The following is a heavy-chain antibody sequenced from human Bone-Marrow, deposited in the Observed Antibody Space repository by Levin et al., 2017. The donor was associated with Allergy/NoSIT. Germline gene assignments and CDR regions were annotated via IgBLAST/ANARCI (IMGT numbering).Heavy chain of an antibody. Sequence: LSLTCAASGFTFSSYEMNWVRQAPGKGLEWVSYISSSGSTIYYADSVKGRFTISRDNAKNSLYLQMNSLRAEDTAVYYCARESRYSGSYPGEWGYYYYYGMDVWGQGTTVTVSS. CDR1: GFTFSSYE. CDR3: ARESRYSGSYPGEWGYYYYYGMDV. CDR2: ISSSGSTI. D-gene: IGHD1-26*01. V-gene: IGHV3-48*03. J-gene: IGHJ6*02.